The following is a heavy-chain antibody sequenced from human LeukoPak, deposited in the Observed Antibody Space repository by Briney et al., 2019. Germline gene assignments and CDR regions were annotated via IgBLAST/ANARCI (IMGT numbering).Heavy chain of an antibody. V-gene: IGHV4-31*03. CDR3: ARDRSHDAFDI. Sequence: SETLSLTCTVSGGSISSGGYYWSWIRQHPGKGLEWIGYIYYSGSTYYNPSLKSRVTILVDTSKNQFSLKLSSVTAADTAVYYCARDRSHDAFDIWGQGTMVTVSS. CDR2: IYYSGST. CDR1: GGSISSGGYY. J-gene: IGHJ3*02.